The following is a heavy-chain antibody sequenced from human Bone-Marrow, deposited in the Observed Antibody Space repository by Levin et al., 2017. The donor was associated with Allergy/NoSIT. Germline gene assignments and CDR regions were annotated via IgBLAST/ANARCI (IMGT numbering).Heavy chain of an antibody. CDR1: GASISSYY. Sequence: SPTLSLPCTVSGASISSYYWSWIRQPPGKGLEWIGYIYYSGNTNYNPSLESRVTISVDTSKNQFSLRLYSVTAADTAVYYCARARQSTVDYFGYWGQGALVTVSS. CDR3: ARARQSTVDYFGY. CDR2: IYYSGNT. J-gene: IGHJ4*02. V-gene: IGHV4-59*01. D-gene: IGHD1-14*01.